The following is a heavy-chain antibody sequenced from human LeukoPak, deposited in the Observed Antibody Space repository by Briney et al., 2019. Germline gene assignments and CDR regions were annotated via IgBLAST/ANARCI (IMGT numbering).Heavy chain of an antibody. D-gene: IGHD5-24*01. CDR3: ARVLESEMATIGATDY. CDR1: GYTFTSYG. Sequence: ASVKVSCKASGYTFTSYGISWVRQAPGQGLEWMGWISAYNGNTNYAQKLQGRVTMTTDTSTSTAYMELRSLRSDDTAVYYCARVLESEMATIGATDYWGQGTLVTVSS. J-gene: IGHJ4*02. CDR2: ISAYNGNT. V-gene: IGHV1-18*01.